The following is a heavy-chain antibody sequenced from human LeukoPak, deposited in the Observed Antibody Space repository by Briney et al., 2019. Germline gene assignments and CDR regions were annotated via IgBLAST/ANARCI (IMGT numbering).Heavy chain of an antibody. V-gene: IGHV4-59*01. CDR3: ARDIGDSSGYLYFQH. CDR2: IYYSGST. Sequence: SETLSLTCTVSGGSISSYYWSWIRQPPGKGLGWIGYIYYSGSTNYNPCLKSRVTISVDTSKNQFSLKLSSVTAADTAVYYCARDIGDSSGYLYFQHWGQGTLVTVSS. CDR1: GGSISSYY. D-gene: IGHD3-22*01. J-gene: IGHJ1*01.